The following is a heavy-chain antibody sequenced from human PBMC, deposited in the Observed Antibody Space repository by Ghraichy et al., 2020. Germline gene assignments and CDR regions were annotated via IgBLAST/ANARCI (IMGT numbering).Heavy chain of an antibody. V-gene: IGHV3-23*01. CDR1: GFTFSSYA. J-gene: IGHJ2*01. Sequence: LSLTCAASGFTFSSYAMSWVRQAPGKGLEWVSAISGSGGSTYYADSVKGRFTISRDNSKNTLYLQMNSLRAEDTAVYYCAKVGRFLEWLPHNWYFDLWGRGTLVTVSS. CDR2: ISGSGGST. CDR3: AKVGRFLEWLPHNWYFDL. D-gene: IGHD3-3*01.